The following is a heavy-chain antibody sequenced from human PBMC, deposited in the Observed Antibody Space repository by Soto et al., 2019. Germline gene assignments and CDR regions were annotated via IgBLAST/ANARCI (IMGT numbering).Heavy chain of an antibody. D-gene: IGHD2-8*01. CDR2: IYYDGRT. V-gene: IGHV4-39*01. CDR1: CGSFNSSSHY. Sequence: ASGTLSPTRPVSCGSFNSSSHYRGWVRQPPGKGLEWVGSIYYDGRTYYNASLKSRVTISVDTSKNQFSLKVNSVTVADTAVYYCARRSHTNWPADWGHGTQVTVSS. J-gene: IGHJ4*01. CDR3: ARRSHTNWPAD.